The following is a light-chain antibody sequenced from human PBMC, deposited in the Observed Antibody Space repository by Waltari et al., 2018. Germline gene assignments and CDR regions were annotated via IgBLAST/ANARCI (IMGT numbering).Light chain of an antibody. Sequence: IQMTQSPSSLSASVGDTVTITCRPSQGISGDLDWLQQTPGKSPKLLIYSTNNLQTGVPARFSGSGSGTEFTLTISRLQPEDFATYYCLQHYDYRTFGRGTKVEI. CDR3: LQHYDYRT. J-gene: IGKJ1*01. CDR1: QGISGD. CDR2: STN. V-gene: IGKV1-6*01.